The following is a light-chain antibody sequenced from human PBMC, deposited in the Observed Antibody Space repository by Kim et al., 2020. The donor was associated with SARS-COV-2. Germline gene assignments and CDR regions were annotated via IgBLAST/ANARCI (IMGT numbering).Light chain of an antibody. Sequence: APGERATLSCRASQSVSNYLAWYQQKPGQAPRLLISDASNRATSIPARFSGSGSGTDFTLTISSLEPEDFAVYYCQQRGNWPSLTFGGGTKVDIK. J-gene: IGKJ4*01. CDR1: QSVSNY. CDR2: DAS. V-gene: IGKV3-11*01. CDR3: QQRGNWPSLT.